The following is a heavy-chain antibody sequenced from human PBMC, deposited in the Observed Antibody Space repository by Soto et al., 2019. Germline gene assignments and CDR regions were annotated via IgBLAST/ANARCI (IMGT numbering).Heavy chain of an antibody. CDR2: ISYDGSNK. D-gene: IGHD4-4*01. CDR3: ARSLNDYSNLAPFTPFDY. V-gene: IGHV3-30-3*01. CDR1: GFTFSSYA. Sequence: GGSLRLSCAASGFTFSSYAMHWVRQAPGKGLEWVAVISYDGSNKYYADSVKGRFTISRDNSKNTLYLQMNSLRAEDTAVYYCARSLNDYSNLAPFTPFDYWGQGTLVTVSS. J-gene: IGHJ4*02.